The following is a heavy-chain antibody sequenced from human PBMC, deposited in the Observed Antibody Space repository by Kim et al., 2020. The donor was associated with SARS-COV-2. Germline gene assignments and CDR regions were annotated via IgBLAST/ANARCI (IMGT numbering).Heavy chain of an antibody. Sequence: SETLSLTCAVSGGSISSSNWWSWVRQPPGKGLEWIGEIYHSGSTNYNPSLKSRVTISVDKSKNQFSLKLSSVTAADTAVYYCARDNVSGPRRHDGENYGMDVWGQGTTVTVSS. CDR2: IYHSGST. D-gene: IGHD3-10*01. CDR3: ARDNVSGPRRHDGENYGMDV. V-gene: IGHV4-4*02. CDR1: GGSISSSNW. J-gene: IGHJ6*02.